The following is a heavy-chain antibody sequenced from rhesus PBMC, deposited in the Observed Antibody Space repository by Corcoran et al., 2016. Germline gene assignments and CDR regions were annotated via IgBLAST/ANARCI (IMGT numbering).Heavy chain of an antibody. CDR3: ARGVNWNYVDY. CDR2: IYGSGWST. CDR1: GGSISHSYY. V-gene: IGHV4-92*01. J-gene: IGHJ4*01. D-gene: IGHD1-26*01. Sequence: QVQLQESGPGLVKPSATLSLTCTVLGGSISHSYYWDWIRQPPGKGLEGMGRIYGSGWSTSYNPSLKSRVTISKDTSKNQFSLKLSSVTAADTAVYYCARGVNWNYVDYWGQGVLVTVSS.